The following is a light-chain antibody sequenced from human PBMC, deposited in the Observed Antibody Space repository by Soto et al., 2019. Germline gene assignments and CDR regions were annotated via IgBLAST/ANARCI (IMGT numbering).Light chain of an antibody. CDR3: QQRSNCH. CDR2: GAS. V-gene: IGKV3D-11*02. Sequence: EVVLTQSPATLSLAPGERATLSCRASQSVSNNYLAWYQQKPGQAPRLLIYGASNRATGIPARFSGSGSGTDFTLTISSLEPEDFAVYYCQQRSNCHFGQGTRLEIK. CDR1: QSVSNNY. J-gene: IGKJ5*01.